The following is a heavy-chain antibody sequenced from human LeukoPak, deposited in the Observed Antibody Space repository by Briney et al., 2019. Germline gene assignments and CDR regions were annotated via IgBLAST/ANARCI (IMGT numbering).Heavy chain of an antibody. CDR3: AKRIQSAMAMGY. CDR1: GFSFSSYR. J-gene: IGHJ4*02. V-gene: IGHV3-21*04. Sequence: GGSLRLSCAASGFSFSSYRMNWVRQAPGKGLEWVSSVSNSGDYIHYADSVKGRFTISRDNSKNSLYLQMNSLRAEDTAVYYCAKRIQSAMAMGYWGQGTLVTVSS. D-gene: IGHD5-18*01. CDR2: VSNSGDYI.